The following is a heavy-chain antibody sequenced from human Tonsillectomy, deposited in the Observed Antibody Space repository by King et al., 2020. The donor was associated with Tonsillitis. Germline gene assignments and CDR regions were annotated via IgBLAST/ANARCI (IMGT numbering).Heavy chain of an antibody. Sequence: VQLVESGAEVKKPGASVKVSCKASGYTFTGYNLHWVRQAPGQGLEWMGWIKANSGDANYAQKFQGRVTMTRDTSISTAYMEMSRLISDDTAVYFCAREAMTYDYGFFDYWGQGTLAT. D-gene: IGHD4/OR15-4a*01. J-gene: IGHJ4*01. CDR2: IKANSGDA. V-gene: IGHV1-2*02. CDR1: GYTFTGYN. CDR3: AREAMTYDYGFFDY.